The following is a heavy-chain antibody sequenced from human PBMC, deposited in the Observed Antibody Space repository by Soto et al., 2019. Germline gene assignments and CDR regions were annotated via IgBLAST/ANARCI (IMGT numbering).Heavy chain of an antibody. V-gene: IGHV4-30-2*01. CDR3: AAGGGLPRYY. J-gene: IGHJ4*02. CDR2: IYHSGST. D-gene: IGHD5-12*01. CDR1: GGSISSGGYS. Sequence: QLQLQESGSGLVKPSQTLSLTCAVSGGSISSGGYSWSWIRQPPGKGLEWIGYIYHSGSTYYNPSPTSGVTISVDRSKNQSSLKLSSVTAADTAVYYCAAGGGLPRYYWGQGTLVTVSS.